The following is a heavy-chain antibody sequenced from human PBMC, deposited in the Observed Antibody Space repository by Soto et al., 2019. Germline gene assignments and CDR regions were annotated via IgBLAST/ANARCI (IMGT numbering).Heavy chain of an antibody. J-gene: IGHJ4*02. CDR3: ARDGPHITIFGYGDY. Sequence: GESLKISCKGSGYIFTNQWIGWVRQMPGKGLECMGIIYPGDSDTRYSPSFQGRFTISRDNFKNTLYLQMSSLRADDTAVYYCARDGPHITIFGYGDYWGQGNLVTVSS. CDR2: IYPGDSDT. V-gene: IGHV5-51*01. D-gene: IGHD3-3*01. CDR1: GYIFTNQW.